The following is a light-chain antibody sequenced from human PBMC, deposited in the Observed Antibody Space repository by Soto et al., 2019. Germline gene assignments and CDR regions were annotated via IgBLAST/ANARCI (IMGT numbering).Light chain of an antibody. CDR3: LQYYNFPRT. CDR1: QSISSW. V-gene: IGKV1-5*03. J-gene: IGKJ1*01. CDR2: KAS. Sequence: DIQMTQSPSTLSASVGDRVTITCRASQSISSWLAWYQQKPGKAPKLLIYKASSLESGVPSRFSGSGSGTEFSLTISSLQPEDFATYYCLQYYNFPRTFGQGTKVDIK.